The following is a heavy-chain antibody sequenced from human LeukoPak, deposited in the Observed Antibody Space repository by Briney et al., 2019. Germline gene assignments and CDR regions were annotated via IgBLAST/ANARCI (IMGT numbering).Heavy chain of an antibody. Sequence: GGSLRLSCAASGFTVSSNYMSSVRQAPGKGLEWVSAIYSGGSTYYADSVKGRFTISRDNSKNTLYLQMNSLRAEDTAVYYCAREYTSDAFDIWGQGTMVTVSS. V-gene: IGHV3-66*01. D-gene: IGHD1-14*01. J-gene: IGHJ3*02. CDR3: AREYTSDAFDI. CDR1: GFTVSSNY. CDR2: IYSGGST.